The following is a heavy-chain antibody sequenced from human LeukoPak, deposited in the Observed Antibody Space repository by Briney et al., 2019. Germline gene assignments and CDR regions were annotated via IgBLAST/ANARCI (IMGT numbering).Heavy chain of an antibody. CDR2: ISSNGGTT. D-gene: IGHD6-19*01. Sequence: GGSLRLSCAVSGFTFSNYAMHWVRQAPGKGLEYVSGISSNGGTTYYANSVKGRFTISRDNSKDTLYLQMGSLRTEDMAVYYCARGQGTSGYSSGWHPGYWGQGTLVTVSS. CDR3: ARGQGTSGYSSGWHPGY. V-gene: IGHV3-64*01. J-gene: IGHJ4*02. CDR1: GFTFSNYA.